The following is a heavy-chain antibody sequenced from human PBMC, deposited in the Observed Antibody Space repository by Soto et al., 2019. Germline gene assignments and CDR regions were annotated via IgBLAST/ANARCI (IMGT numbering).Heavy chain of an antibody. D-gene: IGHD6-6*01. Sequence: GSLRLSCVASGFTFSDYYMSWIRQAPGKGLEWVSYISSSASSIYYADSVKGRFTISRDNAKNSLYLQMNSLRAEDTAVYYCARPLDYSSSSLPGYWGQGTLVTVSS. CDR1: GFTFSDYY. CDR3: ARPLDYSSSSLPGY. V-gene: IGHV3-11*01. J-gene: IGHJ4*02. CDR2: ISSSASSI.